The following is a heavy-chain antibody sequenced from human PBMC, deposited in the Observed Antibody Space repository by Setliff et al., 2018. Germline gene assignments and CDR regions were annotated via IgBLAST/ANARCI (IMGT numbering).Heavy chain of an antibody. D-gene: IGHD3-3*01. CDR2: IYYSGST. J-gene: IGHJ4*02. CDR1: GGSISSYY. Sequence: SETLSLTCTVSGGSISSYYWSWIRQSPGKGLEWIGYIYYSGSTNYNPSLKSRVTISVDTSKNQFSLKLSSVTAADTAVYYCAREERYYNFWSGYFDYWGQGTLVTVSS. CDR3: AREERYYNFWSGYFDY. V-gene: IGHV4-59*12.